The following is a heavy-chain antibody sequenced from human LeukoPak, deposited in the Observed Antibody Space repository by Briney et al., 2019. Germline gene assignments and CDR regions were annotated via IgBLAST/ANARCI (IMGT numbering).Heavy chain of an antibody. D-gene: IGHD3-22*01. CDR2: ISYDGSNK. CDR1: GFTFSSYA. CDR3: ARESGMGDDSSGYSEYFDY. V-gene: IGHV3-30-3*01. J-gene: IGHJ4*02. Sequence: PGGSLRLSCAASGFTFSSYAMHWVRQAPGKGLEWVAVISYDGSNKYYADSVKGRFTISRDNSKNTLYLQMNSLRVEDTAAYYCARESGMGDDSSGYSEYFDYWGQGTLVTVSS.